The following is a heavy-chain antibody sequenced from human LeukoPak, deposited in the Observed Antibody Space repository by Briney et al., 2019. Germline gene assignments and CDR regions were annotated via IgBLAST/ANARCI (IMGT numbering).Heavy chain of an antibody. Sequence: AGGSLRHSCAASGFTFSAYWMHWVRQAPGKGLVWVSRVKYDGSTTAYAGSVKGRFTISRDNTRNILYLEMNSLRVEDTAVYYCARDLNWLLFDYWGQGALVTVSS. V-gene: IGHV3-74*01. CDR2: VKYDGSTT. CDR1: GFTFSAYW. CDR3: ARDLNWLLFDY. D-gene: IGHD3/OR15-3a*01. J-gene: IGHJ4*02.